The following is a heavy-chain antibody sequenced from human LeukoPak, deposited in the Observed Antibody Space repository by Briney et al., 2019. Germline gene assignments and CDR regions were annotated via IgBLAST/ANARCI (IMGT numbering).Heavy chain of an antibody. D-gene: IGHD3-9*01. CDR3: ANQRGVSYYDILTGPTLHYYYYMDV. Sequence: PGGSLRLSCAASGFTFSSYGMSWVRQAPGKGLEWVSAISGSGGSKYYADSVKGRFTISRDNSKNTLYLQMNSLRAEDTAVYYCANQRGVSYYDILTGPTLHYYYYMDVWGKGTTVTISS. CDR1: GFTFSSYG. J-gene: IGHJ6*03. V-gene: IGHV3-23*01. CDR2: ISGSGGSK.